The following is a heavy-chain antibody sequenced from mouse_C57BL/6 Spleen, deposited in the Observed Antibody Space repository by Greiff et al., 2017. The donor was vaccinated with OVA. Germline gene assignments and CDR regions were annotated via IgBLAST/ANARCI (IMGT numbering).Heavy chain of an antibody. CDR2: IYPSDSET. J-gene: IGHJ2*01. CDR3: ASGYYYGSSYFDY. V-gene: IGHV1-61*01. D-gene: IGHD1-1*01. CDR1: GYTFTSYW. Sequence: QVQLQQPGAELVRPGSSVKLSCKASGYTFTSYWMDWVKQRPGQGLECIGNIYPSDSETHYNQKFKDKATLTVDKSSSTAYMQLSSLTSEDSAVYYCASGYYYGSSYFDYWGQGTTLTVSS.